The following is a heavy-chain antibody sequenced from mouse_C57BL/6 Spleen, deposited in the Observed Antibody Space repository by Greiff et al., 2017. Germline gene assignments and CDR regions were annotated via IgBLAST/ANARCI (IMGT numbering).Heavy chain of an antibody. J-gene: IGHJ2*01. V-gene: IGHV1-50*01. D-gene: IGHD3-3*01. Sequence: VQLQQPGAELVKPGASVKLSCKASGYTFTSYWMQWVKQRPGQGLEWIVEIDPSDSYTNYNQKFKGKATLTVDTSSSTAYMQLSSLTSEDSAVYYCARWGLSDYWGQGTTLTVSS. CDR1: GYTFTSYW. CDR3: ARWGLSDY. CDR2: IDPSDSYT.